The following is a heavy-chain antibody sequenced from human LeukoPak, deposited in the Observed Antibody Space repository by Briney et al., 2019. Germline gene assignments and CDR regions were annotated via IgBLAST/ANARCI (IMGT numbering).Heavy chain of an antibody. CDR1: EFTVSSNY. J-gene: IGHJ4*02. Sequence: GGSLRLSCAASEFTVSSNYMSWVRQAPGKGLEWVSAISGSGGSTYYADSVKGRFTISRDNSKSTLYLQMNSLRAEDTAVYYCAKFRLIAVADHYFDYWGQGTLVTVSS. CDR2: ISGSGGST. V-gene: IGHV3-23*01. CDR3: AKFRLIAVADHYFDY. D-gene: IGHD6-19*01.